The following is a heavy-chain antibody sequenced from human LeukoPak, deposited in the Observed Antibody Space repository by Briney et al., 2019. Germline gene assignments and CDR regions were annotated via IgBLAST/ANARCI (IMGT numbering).Heavy chain of an antibody. Sequence: PGGSLRLSCAASGFTFSSYAMHWVRQAPGKGLEWVAVISYDGSNKYYADSVKGRFTISRDNSKNTLYLQMNSLRAEDTAVYYCAREGGCSSSWYRRYYFDYWGQGTLVTVSS. J-gene: IGHJ4*02. V-gene: IGHV3-30-3*01. CDR3: AREGGCSSSWYRRYYFDY. CDR1: GFTFSSYA. D-gene: IGHD6-13*01. CDR2: ISYDGSNK.